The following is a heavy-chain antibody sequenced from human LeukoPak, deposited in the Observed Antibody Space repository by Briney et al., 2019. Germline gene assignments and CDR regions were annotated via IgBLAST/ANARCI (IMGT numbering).Heavy chain of an antibody. CDR1: GGSISSYY. CDR3: ARALPLRTNGDY. D-gene: IGHD2-21*01. CDR2: IYYSGST. J-gene: IGHJ4*02. V-gene: IGHV4-59*01. Sequence: SETLSLTCTVSGGSISSYYWSWIRQPPGKGLEWIGYIYYSGSTNYNPSLKSRVTISVDTSKNQFSLKLSSVTAADTAVYYCARALPLRTNGDYWGQGTLVTVSS.